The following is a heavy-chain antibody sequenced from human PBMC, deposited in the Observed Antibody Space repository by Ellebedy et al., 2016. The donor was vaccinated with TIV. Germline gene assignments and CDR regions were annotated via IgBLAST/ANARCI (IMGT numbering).Heavy chain of an antibody. CDR3: ARDKSSSGEWWYYYYGMDV. V-gene: IGHV3-74*01. CDR2: INSDGSST. D-gene: IGHD6-6*01. J-gene: IGHJ6*02. CDR1: GFTFSSYW. Sequence: PGGSLRLSCAASGFTFSSYWMHWVRQAPGKGLVWVSRINSDGSSTSYADSVKGRFTISRDNAKNTLYLQMNSLRAEDTAVYYCARDKSSSGEWWYYYYGMDVWGQGTTVTVSS.